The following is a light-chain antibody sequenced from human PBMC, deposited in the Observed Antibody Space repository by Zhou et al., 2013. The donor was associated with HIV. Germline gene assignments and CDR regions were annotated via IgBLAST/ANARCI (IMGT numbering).Light chain of an antibody. CDR3: QQSYGSLLT. Sequence: DIQMTQSPSSLSASVGDRVTITCRSSQGISNYLNWYQQKPGEAPNLLIYAASSLQSGVPSRFSGSGSGTEFTLTITSLQPEDFATYYCQQSYGSLLTFGQGTRLDIK. CDR1: QGISNY. V-gene: IGKV1-39*01. CDR2: AAS. J-gene: IGKJ5*01.